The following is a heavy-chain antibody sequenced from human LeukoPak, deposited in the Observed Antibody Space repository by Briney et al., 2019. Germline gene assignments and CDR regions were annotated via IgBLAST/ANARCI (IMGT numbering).Heavy chain of an antibody. J-gene: IGHJ4*02. CDR2: INAGNGNT. CDR3: ARGTTVTTHFDY. CDR1: GYTLTSYA. Sequence: GASVKVSCKASGYTLTSYAMHWVRQAPGQRLEWMGWINAGNGNTKYSQKFQGRVTITRDTSASTAYMELSSLRSEDTAVYYCARGTTVTTHFDYWGQGTLVTVSS. D-gene: IGHD4-17*01. V-gene: IGHV1-3*01.